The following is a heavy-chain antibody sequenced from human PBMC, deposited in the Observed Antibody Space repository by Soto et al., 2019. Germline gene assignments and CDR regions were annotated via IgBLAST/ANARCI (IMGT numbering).Heavy chain of an antibody. CDR2: ISSSSYI. CDR3: ARGLSYSSSWYGEYYFDY. V-gene: IGHV3-21*01. D-gene: IGHD6-13*01. Sequence: PWGSLRLSCSAAGFTFSSYSMNWDRQAPGQGLEWASSISSSSYIYYADSVKGRFTVSRDNAKNSLYLRMNSLRAEDTAVYYCARGLSYSSSWYGEYYFDYWGQGPLVTVSS. CDR1: GFTFSSYS. J-gene: IGHJ4*02.